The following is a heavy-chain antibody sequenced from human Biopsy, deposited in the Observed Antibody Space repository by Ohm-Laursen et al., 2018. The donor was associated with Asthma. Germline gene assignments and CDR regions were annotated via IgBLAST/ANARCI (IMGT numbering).Heavy chain of an antibody. J-gene: IGHJ4*02. CDR3: ARGTIVAGIDY. D-gene: IGHD5-12*01. CDR1: GASIMSTNY. CDR2: IFYSGAT. V-gene: IGHV4-61*05. Sequence: SETLSLTCTVSGASIMSTNYWGWIRQPPGKGLEWIAYIFYSGATNYNPALKSRVAQSIDTSKSQFSLRLNSLSAADTAVYYCARGTIVAGIDYWGRGTLVTVSS.